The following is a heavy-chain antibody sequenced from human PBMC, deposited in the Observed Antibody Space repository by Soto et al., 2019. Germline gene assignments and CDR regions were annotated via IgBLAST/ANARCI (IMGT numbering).Heavy chain of an antibody. V-gene: IGHV4-59*01. Sequence: SETLSLTCTVSGGSISSYYWSWIRQPPGKGLEWIGYIYYSGSTNYNPSLKSRVTISVDTSKNQFSLKLSSVTAADTAVYYCARTLRTGVLQNYHSYGMDVWGKGTTVTDSS. CDR2: IYYSGST. CDR3: ARTLRTGVLQNYHSYGMDV. CDR1: GGSISSYY. J-gene: IGHJ6*04. D-gene: IGHD2-21*02.